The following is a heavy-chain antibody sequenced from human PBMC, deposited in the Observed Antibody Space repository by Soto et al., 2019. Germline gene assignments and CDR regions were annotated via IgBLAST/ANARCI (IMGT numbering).Heavy chain of an antibody. V-gene: IGHV4-61*01. CDR2: IYYSGST. J-gene: IGHJ1*01. CDR1: GFSVSSGSYY. Sequence: SETLFLTCTFSGFSVSSGSYYLSWIRQPPGKGLEWIGYIYYSGSTNYNPSLKSRVTISVDTSKNQFSLKLSSVTAADTAAYYCAREDYYDSSDWGQGTLVTVSS. D-gene: IGHD3-22*01. CDR3: AREDYYDSSD.